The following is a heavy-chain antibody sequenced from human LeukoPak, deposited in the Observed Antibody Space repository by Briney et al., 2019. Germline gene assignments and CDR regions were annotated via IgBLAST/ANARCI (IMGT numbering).Heavy chain of an antibody. CDR2: INSDGSST. CDR1: GFTFSSYW. Sequence: PGGSLRLSCAASGFTFSSYWMHWVRHAPGKGLVWVSRINSDGSSTTYADSLKGRFTISRDNAKNTLYLQMHSLIAADTAVYYCARDHYYDSSGLSLYAFDIWGQGTMVTVSS. J-gene: IGHJ3*02. D-gene: IGHD3-22*01. CDR3: ARDHYYDSSGLSLYAFDI. V-gene: IGHV3-74*01.